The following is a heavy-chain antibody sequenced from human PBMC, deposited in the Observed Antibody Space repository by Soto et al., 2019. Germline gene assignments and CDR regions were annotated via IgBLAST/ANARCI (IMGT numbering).Heavy chain of an antibody. Sequence: GASVKVSCKASGYTFTSYYMHWVRQAPGQGLEWMGIINPSGGSTSYAQKFQGRVTMTRDTSTSTVYMELSSLRSEDTAVYYCARVGAEIAAANDVFDIWGQGTMVTVSS. J-gene: IGHJ3*02. CDR1: GYTFTSYY. D-gene: IGHD6-13*01. CDR2: INPSGGST. CDR3: ARVGAEIAAANDVFDI. V-gene: IGHV1-46*03.